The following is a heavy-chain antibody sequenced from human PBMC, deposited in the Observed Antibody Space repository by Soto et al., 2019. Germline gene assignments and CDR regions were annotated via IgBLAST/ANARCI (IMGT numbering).Heavy chain of an antibody. J-gene: IGHJ4*02. CDR2: IIPFFGTI. V-gene: IGHV1-69*06. D-gene: IGHD2-15*01. CDR1: GGTFSSYG. Sequence: QVQLVQSGAEVKKPGSSVKVSCKASGGTFSSYGISWVRQAPGQGLEWMGGIIPFFGTIDYAQRFQGRVTIIADKSTTTAYMGLSGLRSEDTAVYYCAREYSRKYDYWGQGTLVTVSS. CDR3: AREYSRKYDY.